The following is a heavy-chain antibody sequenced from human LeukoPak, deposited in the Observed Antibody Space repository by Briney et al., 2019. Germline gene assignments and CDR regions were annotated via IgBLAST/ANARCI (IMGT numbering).Heavy chain of an antibody. CDR3: AKRTMSAFDS. D-gene: IGHD5-24*01. J-gene: IGHJ4*02. V-gene: IGHV3-23*01. CDR2: ISGSGGST. CDR1: GFTFSSYA. Sequence: GGSLRLSCAASGFTFSSYAMSWVRQAPGKGLEWVSAISGSGGSTYYADSVKGRFTISRDNSKNVVYLQMNSLTVEDAATYYCAKRTMSAFDSWGQGTLLIVSS.